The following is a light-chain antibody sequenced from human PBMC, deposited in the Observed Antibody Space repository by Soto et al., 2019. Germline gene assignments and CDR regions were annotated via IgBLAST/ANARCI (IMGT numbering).Light chain of an antibody. CDR1: QSLLHSSGYMY. V-gene: IGKV2-28*01. Sequence: DIVMTQSPLSLPVTPGEPASISCRSSQSLLHSSGYMYLDWYLQKPGQSPQLLIYLGSNRASGVPDRFSGSGSGTDLTLKISRVEADDVGLCNCMQALQTPQFGQGTKLEIK. CDR3: MQALQTPQ. CDR2: LGS. J-gene: IGKJ2*01.